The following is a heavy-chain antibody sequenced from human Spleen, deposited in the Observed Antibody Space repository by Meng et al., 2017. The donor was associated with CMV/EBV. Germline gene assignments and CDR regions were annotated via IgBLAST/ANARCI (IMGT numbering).Heavy chain of an antibody. CDR3: ARIERRRILKYCGSDCSTTDY. V-gene: IGHV4-4*02. D-gene: IGHD2-21*02. Sequence: SSNVWSWVRQGPGKGMEWIGESYHGEDTNYDPSLGSRVTMSVDEFKNQFSQKLGSVTAADTAVYYCARIERRRILKYCGSDCSTTDYWGQGTLVTVSS. J-gene: IGHJ4*02. CDR1: SSNV. CDR2: SYHGEDT.